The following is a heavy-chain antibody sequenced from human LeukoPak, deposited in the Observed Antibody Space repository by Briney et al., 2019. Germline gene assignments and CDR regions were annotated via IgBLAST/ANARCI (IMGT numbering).Heavy chain of an antibody. J-gene: IGHJ4*02. D-gene: IGHD6-13*01. CDR1: GGTFSSYA. Sequence: SVKVSCKASGGTFSSYAISWVRQAPGQGLEWMGGITPIFGTANYAQKFQGRVTITADESTSTAYMELSSLRSEDTAVYYCAITGGQQLVGAYFDYWGQGTLVTVSS. V-gene: IGHV1-69*13. CDR2: ITPIFGTA. CDR3: AITGGQQLVGAYFDY.